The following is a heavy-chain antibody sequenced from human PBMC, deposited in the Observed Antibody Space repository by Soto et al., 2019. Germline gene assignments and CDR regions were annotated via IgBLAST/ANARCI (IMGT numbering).Heavy chain of an antibody. V-gene: IGHV3-23*01. J-gene: IGHJ4*02. Sequence: GGSLRLSCAASGFTFSSYAMSWVRQAPGKGLEWVSAISGSGGSTYYADSVKGRFTISRDNSKNTLYLQMNSLRAEDTAVYYCSKDRWLPPKFDYWGQGTLVPVSS. CDR3: SKDRWLPPKFDY. D-gene: IGHD6-19*01. CDR1: GFTFSSYA. CDR2: ISGSGGST.